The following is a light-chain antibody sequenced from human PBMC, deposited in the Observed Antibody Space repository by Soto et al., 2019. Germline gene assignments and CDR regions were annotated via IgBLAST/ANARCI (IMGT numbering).Light chain of an antibody. CDR2: DVT. V-gene: IGLV2-11*01. Sequence: QSVLTQPRSVSGSPGQSVTISCTGTSSDVGGYNYVSWYQQHPGKAPKLMIYDVTKRPSGVPDRFSGSKSGNTASLTISELQAEDEADYYCCSYADSYTYGFGTGTKV. J-gene: IGLJ1*01. CDR1: SSDVGGYNY. CDR3: CSYADSYTYG.